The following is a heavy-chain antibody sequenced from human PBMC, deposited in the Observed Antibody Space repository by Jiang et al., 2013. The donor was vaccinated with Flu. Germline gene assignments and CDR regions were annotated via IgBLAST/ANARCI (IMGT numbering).Heavy chain of an antibody. CDR1: GASLSGYY. Sequence: LLKPSETLSLTCAVYGASLSGYYWSWIRQPPGKGLEYIGEINHSGSTKYNPSLKSRVTISRDTSKNQFSLNLSSVTAADTAVYYCARGRSGSSSFDYWGQGTLVTVSS. CDR3: ARGRSGSSSFDY. V-gene: IGHV4-34*01. D-gene: IGHD1-26*01. J-gene: IGHJ4*02. CDR2: INHSGST.